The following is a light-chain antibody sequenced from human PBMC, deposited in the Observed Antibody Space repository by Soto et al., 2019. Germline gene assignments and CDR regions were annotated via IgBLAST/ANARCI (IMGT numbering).Light chain of an antibody. CDR3: QQYGSSSWT. CDR1: QSVSSN. Sequence: EIVMTQSPAPLSLSPAERATLSCRASQSVSSNLAWYQQKPGQAPRLLIYGASSRATGIPDRFSGSGSGTDFTLTISRLEPEDFAVYYCQQYGSSSWTFGQGTKVDIK. V-gene: IGKV3-20*01. J-gene: IGKJ1*01. CDR2: GAS.